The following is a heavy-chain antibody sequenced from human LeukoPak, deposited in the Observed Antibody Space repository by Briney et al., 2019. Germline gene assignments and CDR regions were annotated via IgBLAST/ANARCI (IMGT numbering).Heavy chain of an antibody. CDR1: GFTFSSYA. D-gene: IGHD1-14*01. V-gene: IGHV3-23*01. CDR3: ARLRTNFDY. Sequence: PGGSLRLSCAASGFTFSSYAMSWVRQAPGKGLEWVSGISGSGSSTYYTDSVKGRFTISRDNSKNTLYLQMNSLRAEDTAVYYCARLRTNFDYWGQGTLVTVSS. J-gene: IGHJ4*02. CDR2: ISGSGSST.